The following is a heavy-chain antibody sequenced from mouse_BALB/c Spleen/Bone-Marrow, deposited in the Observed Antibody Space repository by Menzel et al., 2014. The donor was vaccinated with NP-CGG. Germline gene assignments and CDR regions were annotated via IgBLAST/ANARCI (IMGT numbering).Heavy chain of an antibody. V-gene: IGHV5-17*02. Sequence: EVQRVESGGGLVQPGGSRKLSCAASGFTFSSFGMHWVRQAPEKGLEWVAYISSGSSTIYYADTVKGRFTISRDNPKNTLFLQMTSLRSEDTAMYYCARGRRTLYFDYWGQGTTLTVSS. CDR3: ARGRRTLYFDY. CDR1: GFTFSSFG. D-gene: IGHD3-3*01. CDR2: ISSGSSTI. J-gene: IGHJ2*01.